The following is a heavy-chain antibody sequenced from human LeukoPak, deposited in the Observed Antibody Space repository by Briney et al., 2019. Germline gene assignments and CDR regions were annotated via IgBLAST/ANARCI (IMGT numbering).Heavy chain of an antibody. CDR3: AMTDGGAFDI. Sequence: SETLSLTCTVSGGSISSYYWSWIRQPPGKGLEWIGHIYYSGSTNYNPSLKSRVTISVDTSKNQCSLKLSSVTAAGTAVYYCAMTDGGAFDIWGQGTVVTVSS. J-gene: IGHJ3*02. D-gene: IGHD2-21*02. CDR2: IYYSGST. CDR1: GGSISSYY. V-gene: IGHV4-59*01.